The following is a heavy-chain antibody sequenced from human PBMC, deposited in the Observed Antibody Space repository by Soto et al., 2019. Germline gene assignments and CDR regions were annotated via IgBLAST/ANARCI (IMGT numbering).Heavy chain of an antibody. D-gene: IGHD6-6*01. J-gene: IGHJ5*02. CDR1: GYTFTSYG. CDR2: ISAYNGNT. CDR3: ARDIIWGIAARRGVWFDP. Sequence: QVQLVQSGAEVKKPGASVKVSCKASGYTFTSYGISWVRQAPGQGLEWMGWISAYNGNTNYAQKLQGRVTMTTDTSTSPAYMELRSLRPDDTAVYYCARDIIWGIAARRGVWFDPWGQETLVTVSS. V-gene: IGHV1-18*01.